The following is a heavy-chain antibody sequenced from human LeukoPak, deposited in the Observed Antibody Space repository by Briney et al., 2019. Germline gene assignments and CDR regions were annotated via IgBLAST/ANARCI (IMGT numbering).Heavy chain of an antibody. D-gene: IGHD6-13*01. CDR1: GYTFTSYA. CDR3: ARSKSSWYGMGFDY. J-gene: IGHJ4*02. Sequence: ASVKVSCKASGYTFTSYAMNWVRQATGQGLEWMGWMNPNSGTTVSAQIFQGRVTMTRNTSINTAYMELSSLRSEDTAVYYCARSKSSWYGMGFDYWGQGSLVTVSS. CDR2: MNPNSGTT. V-gene: IGHV1-8*02.